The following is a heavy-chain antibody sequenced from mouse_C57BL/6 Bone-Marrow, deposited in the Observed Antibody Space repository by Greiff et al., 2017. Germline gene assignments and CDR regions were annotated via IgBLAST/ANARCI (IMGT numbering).Heavy chain of an antibody. J-gene: IGHJ3*01. CDR3: TRDGYYQAWFAY. D-gene: IGHD2-3*01. CDR2: IRNKANNHAT. Sequence: EVMLVESGGGLVQPGGSMKLSCAASGFTFSDAWMDWVRQSPEKGLEWVAEIRNKANNHATYYAESVKGRFTISRDDSKSSVYLQMNRLRAEDTGIYYCTRDGYYQAWFAYWGQGTLVTVSA. V-gene: IGHV6-6*01. CDR1: GFTFSDAW.